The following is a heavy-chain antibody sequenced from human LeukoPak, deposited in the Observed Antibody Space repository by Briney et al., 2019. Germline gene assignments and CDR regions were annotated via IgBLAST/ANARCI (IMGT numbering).Heavy chain of an antibody. Sequence: GGYLSFSCAASGFILFYYRMNWVRQAPGQGLEWGLYISSSGNSREYADSVRGTITIARDNARASLQLRINRLGDEAADVYSCAREGYDYVWQTTEQEGMDVWGQGTTVAVSS. CDR2: ISSSGNSR. V-gene: IGHV3-48*02. D-gene: IGHD3-16*01. CDR1: GFILFYYR. J-gene: IGHJ6*01. CDR3: AREGYDYVWQTTEQEGMDV.